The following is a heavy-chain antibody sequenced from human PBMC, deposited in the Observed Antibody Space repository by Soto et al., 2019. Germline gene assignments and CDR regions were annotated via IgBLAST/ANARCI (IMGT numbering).Heavy chain of an antibody. CDR1: GFTFSSYS. CDR2: ISSSSSYI. D-gene: IGHD3-22*01. V-gene: IGHV3-21*01. J-gene: IGHJ5*02. CDR3: ARDIGLPYYFDSSGLLATNWFDP. Sequence: EVQLVESGGGLVKPGGSLRLSCAASGFTFSSYSMNWDRQAPGKGLEWVSSISSSSSYIYYADSVKGRFTISRDNAKNSLYLQMNSLRAEDTAVYYCARDIGLPYYFDSSGLLATNWFDPWGKGTLVTVSS.